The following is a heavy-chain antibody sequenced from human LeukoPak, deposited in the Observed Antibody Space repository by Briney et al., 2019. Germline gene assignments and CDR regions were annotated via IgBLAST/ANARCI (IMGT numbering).Heavy chain of an antibody. D-gene: IGHD2-15*01. CDR3: VVGGSPGY. V-gene: IGHV3-74*01. CDR1: GFPFSSYW. CDR2: ISTDGYTT. J-gene: IGHJ4*02. Sequence: GGSLRLSCVASGFPFSSYWMTWVRQAPRKGLVWVSRISTDGYTTDYADFVQGRFTASRDNTKNTWSLEMNSLRAEDTAVYYCVVGGSPGYWGQGTLVTVSS.